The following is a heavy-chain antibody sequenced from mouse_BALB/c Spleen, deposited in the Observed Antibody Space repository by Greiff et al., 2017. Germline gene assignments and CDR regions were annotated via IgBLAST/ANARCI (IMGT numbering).Heavy chain of an antibody. V-gene: IGHV5-6*01. CDR1: GFTFSSYG. CDR2: ISSGGSYT. J-gene: IGHJ4*01. D-gene: IGHD1-1*01. Sequence: EVQGVESGGDLVKPGGSLKLSCAASGFTFSSYGMSWVRQTPDKRLEWVATISSGGSYTYYPDSVKGRFTISRDNAKNTLYLQMSSLKSEDTAMYYCARLYGYYYAMDYWGQGTSVTVSS. CDR3: ARLYGYYYAMDY.